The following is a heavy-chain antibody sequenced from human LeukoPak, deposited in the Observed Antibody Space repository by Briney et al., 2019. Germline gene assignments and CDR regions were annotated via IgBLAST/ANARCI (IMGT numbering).Heavy chain of an antibody. J-gene: IGHJ6*03. V-gene: IGHV1-69*13. Sequence: ASVKVSCKAAGGSFSTHAIIWVRQAPGQGLEWMGGIIPVLGTTNSAQRFQDGLSLTADESTGTASMELTSLRPEDSAVYYCGASTVTVTYYYMAVWGKGTTITVSS. CDR2: IIPVLGTT. CDR1: GGSFSTHA. CDR3: GASTVTVTYYYMAV. D-gene: IGHD2-21*02.